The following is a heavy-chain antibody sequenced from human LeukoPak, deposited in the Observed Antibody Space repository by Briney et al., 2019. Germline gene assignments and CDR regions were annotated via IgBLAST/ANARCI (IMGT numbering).Heavy chain of an antibody. CDR3: AKDPMVRGPQGNWFDP. CDR1: GFTFSSYG. D-gene: IGHD3-10*01. Sequence: GGSLRLSCAASGFTFSSYGMHWVRQAPGKGLEWVAFIRYDGSNKYYADSVKGRFTISRDNSKNTLYLQMNGLRAEDTAVYYCAKDPMVRGPQGNWFDPWGQGTLVTVSS. V-gene: IGHV3-30*02. J-gene: IGHJ5*02. CDR2: IRYDGSNK.